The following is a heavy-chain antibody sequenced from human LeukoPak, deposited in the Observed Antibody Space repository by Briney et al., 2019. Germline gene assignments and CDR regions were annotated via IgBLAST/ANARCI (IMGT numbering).Heavy chain of an antibody. V-gene: IGHV3-7*01. D-gene: IGHD3-10*01. CDR3: VRDVLYYYGAERLFWFDP. J-gene: IGHJ5*02. Sequence: GGTLRLSCAASGFTFSSSGISWVRQAPGKGLEWVAKIKQDGSEKYYVDSVKGRFTISRDNAKNSMYLLMNSLRVEDTAVYYCVRDVLYYYGAERLFWFDPWGQGTLVTVSS. CDR1: GFTFSSSG. CDR2: IKQDGSEK.